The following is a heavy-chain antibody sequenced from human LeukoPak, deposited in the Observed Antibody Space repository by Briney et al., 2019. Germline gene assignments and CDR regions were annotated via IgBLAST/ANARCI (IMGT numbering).Heavy chain of an antibody. CDR2: INPNTGGT. D-gene: IGHD3-16*01. CDR3: ARKRKGAYDFDY. J-gene: IGHJ4*02. V-gene: IGHV1-2*02. Sequence: ASVKVSCKASGYTFADYYIHWVRQAPGQGLEWMGLINPNTGGTNYAQKFQGRVTMTRDTSITTAYMELSRLRSDDTAVYYCARKRKGAYDFDYWGQGTLVTVSS. CDR1: GYTFADYY.